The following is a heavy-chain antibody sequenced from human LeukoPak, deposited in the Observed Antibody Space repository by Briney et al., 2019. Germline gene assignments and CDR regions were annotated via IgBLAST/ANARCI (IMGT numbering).Heavy chain of an antibody. J-gene: IGHJ6*02. Sequence: NSSQTLSLTCTVSGGSISSDSYYWSWLRQPPGKGLEGIGEIRHSGSTNYNPSLKSRVTMSVDTSKNQFSLKLSSVTAADTAVYYCARRGSWSYYYAMDVWGQGTTVAVSS. CDR2: IRHSGST. CDR1: GGSISSDSYY. V-gene: IGHV4-39*07. CDR3: ARRGSWSYYYAMDV. D-gene: IGHD6-13*01.